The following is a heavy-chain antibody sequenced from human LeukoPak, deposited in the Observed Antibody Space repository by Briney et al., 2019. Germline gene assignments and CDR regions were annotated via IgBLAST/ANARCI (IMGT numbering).Heavy chain of an antibody. D-gene: IGHD2-2*02. CDR1: GGSISSYY. CDR2: IYYSGST. J-gene: IGHJ4*02. V-gene: IGHV4-59*01. Sequence: MPSGTLSLTCTVSGGSISSYYWSWIRQPPGKGLEWIGYIYYSGSTNYNPSLKSRVTTSVDTSKNQFSLKLSSVTAADTAVYYCARDPYLTGYWGQGTLVTVSS. CDR3: ARDPYLTGY.